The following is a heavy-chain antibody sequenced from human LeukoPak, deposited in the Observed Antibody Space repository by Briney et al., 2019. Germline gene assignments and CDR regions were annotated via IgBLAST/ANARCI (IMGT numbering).Heavy chain of an antibody. CDR1: GFTLSGYA. Sequence: ESGGSLRLSCTPSGFTLSGYAMHWVRQAPGKGLGWVAVIWFDGSNTYYADSVKGRFTISRDNSKNTLYLQMNSLRAEDTAVYYCARGAQSGGYSGPFAIWGQGTMVTVSS. CDR3: ARGAQSGGYSGPFAI. J-gene: IGHJ3*02. CDR2: IWFDGSNT. D-gene: IGHD1-26*01. V-gene: IGHV3-33*01.